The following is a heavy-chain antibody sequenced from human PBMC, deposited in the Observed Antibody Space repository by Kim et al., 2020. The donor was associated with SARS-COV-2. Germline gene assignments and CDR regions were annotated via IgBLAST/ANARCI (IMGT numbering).Heavy chain of an antibody. V-gene: IGHV3-53*01. D-gene: IGHD4-17*01. Sequence: GGSLRLSCEASGFAVSSNYMSWVRQAPGEGPEWISVFYATGGTQYAESLRGRFTISRDTSKNTLYLQINSLRTKDTAMYYCARGSPTTVTPWDYWGRGTLVTVSS. J-gene: IGHJ4*02. CDR2: FYATGGT. CDR1: GFAVSSNY. CDR3: ARGSPTTVTPWDY.